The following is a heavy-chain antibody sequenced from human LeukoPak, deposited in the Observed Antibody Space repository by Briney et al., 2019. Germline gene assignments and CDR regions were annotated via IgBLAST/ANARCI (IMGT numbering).Heavy chain of an antibody. D-gene: IGHD1-14*01. CDR2: ISGSGGST. CDR1: GFTFSSYA. J-gene: IGHJ4*02. V-gene: IGHV3-23*01. CDR3: AKDTVRREPYYFDY. Sequence: GGSLRLSCAASGFTFSSYAMSWVRQAPGKGLEWVSDISGSGGSTYYADSVKGRFTIPRDNSKNTLYLQMNSLRAEDTAVYYCAKDTVRREPYYFDYWGQGTLVTVSS.